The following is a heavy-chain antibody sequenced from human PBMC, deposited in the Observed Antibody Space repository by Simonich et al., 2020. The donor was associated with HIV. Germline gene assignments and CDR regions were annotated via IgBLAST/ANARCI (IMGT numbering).Heavy chain of an antibody. Sequence: QITLKESGPTLVKPTQTLTLTCTFSGFSLSTSGVGVGWIRQPPGKALDWLALIYWDDDKRYSPALKSRRTITKDTSKNQVVLTMTNMDPVDTATYYCAHSPGGGSGSYYNYFDYWGQGTLVTVSS. CDR2: IYWDDDK. CDR3: AHSPGGGSGSYYNYFDY. CDR1: GFSLSTSGVG. V-gene: IGHV2-5*02. D-gene: IGHD3-10*01. J-gene: IGHJ4*02.